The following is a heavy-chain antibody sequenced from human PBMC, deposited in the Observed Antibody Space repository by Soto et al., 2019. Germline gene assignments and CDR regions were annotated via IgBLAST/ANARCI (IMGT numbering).Heavy chain of an antibody. Sequence: SETLSLTCAVYGGSFSGYYWSWIRQPPGKGLEWIGEINHSGSTNYNPSLKSRVTISVDTSKNQFSLKLSSVTAADTAVYYCARGRGAAAGTYWFDPWGQGTLVTVSS. J-gene: IGHJ5*02. CDR2: INHSGST. CDR1: GGSFSGYY. V-gene: IGHV4-34*01. CDR3: ARGRGAAAGTYWFDP. D-gene: IGHD6-13*01.